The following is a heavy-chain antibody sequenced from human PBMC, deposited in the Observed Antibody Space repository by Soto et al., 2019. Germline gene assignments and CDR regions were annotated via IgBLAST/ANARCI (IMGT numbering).Heavy chain of an antibody. CDR1: GFTFSSYE. CDR3: ARGGHLNYDSSGYYSRIGDY. V-gene: IGHV3-48*03. Sequence: SGGSLRLSCAASGFTFSSYEMNWVRQAPGKGLEWVSYISSSGSTIYYADSVKGRFTISRDNAKNSLYLQMNSLRAEDTAVYYCARGGHLNYDSSGYYSRIGDYWGQGTLVTVSS. D-gene: IGHD3-22*01. CDR2: ISSSGSTI. J-gene: IGHJ4*02.